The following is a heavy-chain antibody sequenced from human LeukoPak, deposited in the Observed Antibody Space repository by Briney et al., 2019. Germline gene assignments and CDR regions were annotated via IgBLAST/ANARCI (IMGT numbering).Heavy chain of an antibody. J-gene: IGHJ4*02. CDR3: ATYPAVKYYSDY. V-gene: IGHV1-24*01. CDR2: FDPEDGET. CDR1: GYALTELS. Sequence: GASVKVSCKVSGYALTELSMHWVRQAPGKGLEWMGGFDPEDGETIYAQKFQGRVTMTEDTSTDTAYMELSSLRSEDTAVYYCATYPAVKYYSDYWGQGTLVTVSS.